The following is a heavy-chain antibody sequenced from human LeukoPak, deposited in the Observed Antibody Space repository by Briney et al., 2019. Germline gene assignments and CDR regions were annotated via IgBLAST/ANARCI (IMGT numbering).Heavy chain of an antibody. J-gene: IGHJ6*02. Sequence: GGSLRLSCAVTGFNLRTYWIHWVRHSPGRGLEWVARINGEGSRISYADSVRGRFTISRDNAKNTAYLQMNSLRSEDTALYYCARDPGYYYYGMDVWGQGTTVVVSS. V-gene: IGHV3-74*01. CDR2: INGEGSRI. CDR1: GFNLRTYW. CDR3: ARDPGYYYYGMDV.